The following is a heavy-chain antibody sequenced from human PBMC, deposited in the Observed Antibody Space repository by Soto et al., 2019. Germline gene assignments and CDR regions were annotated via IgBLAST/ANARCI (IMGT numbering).Heavy chain of an antibody. CDR1: GGPISSGGYS. CDR3: ARAPNAAAGDFDY. J-gene: IGHJ4*02. V-gene: IGHV4-30-2*01. D-gene: IGHD6-13*01. CDR2: IYHSGST. Sequence: PSETLSLTCAVSGGPISSGGYSWSWIRQPPGKGLEWIGYIYHSGSTYYNPSLKSRVTISVDRSKNQFSVKLSSVTAADTAVYYCARAPNAAAGDFDYWGQGTLVPVS.